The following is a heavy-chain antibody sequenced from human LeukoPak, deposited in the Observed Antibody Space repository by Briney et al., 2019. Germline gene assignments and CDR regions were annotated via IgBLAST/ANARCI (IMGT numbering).Heavy chain of an antibody. CDR1: GATLSSYA. V-gene: IGHV1-69*13. CDR2: IIPIFGTT. Sequence: GASMKVSCNASGATLSSYAISWVRHAHGQGLEWMGGIIPIFGTTNYAQKFQGRVTIPADASASTAYMELRSLRSDDPAVYYCARALFLSHYFDYWGQGTLVTVSS. CDR3: ARALFLSHYFDY. J-gene: IGHJ4*02. D-gene: IGHD2/OR15-2a*01.